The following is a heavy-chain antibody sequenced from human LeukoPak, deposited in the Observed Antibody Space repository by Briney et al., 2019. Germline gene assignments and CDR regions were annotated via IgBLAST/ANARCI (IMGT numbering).Heavy chain of an antibody. CDR1: GYTLTGYY. CDR3: ARDGGLRRAFDI. V-gene: IGHV1-2*02. CDR2: ITPNSGGT. J-gene: IGHJ3*02. Sequence: ASVTVSCMASGYTLTGYYMHWVRQAPGQGLEWMGWITPNSGGTNYAQKFQGRVTMTRDTSISTAYMELSRLRSDDTAVYYCARDGGLRRAFDIWGQGTMVTVSS. D-gene: IGHD3-16*01.